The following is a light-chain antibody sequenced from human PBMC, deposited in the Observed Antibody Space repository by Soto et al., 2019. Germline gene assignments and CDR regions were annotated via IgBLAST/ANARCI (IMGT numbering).Light chain of an antibody. Sequence: AIQMTQSPSSLSASVGDRVTITCRASQGIRNDLAWYQQKPGKAPKLLIYAASTLQSGVPSRFSGSGSGTGFTLTISSLQPDHFATYYCLQDYSYPRTFGQGTKVEIK. V-gene: IGKV1-6*01. CDR3: LQDYSYPRT. CDR1: QGIRND. J-gene: IGKJ1*01. CDR2: AAS.